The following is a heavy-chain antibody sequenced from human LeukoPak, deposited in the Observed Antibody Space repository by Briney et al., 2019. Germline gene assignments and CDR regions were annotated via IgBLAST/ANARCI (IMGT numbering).Heavy chain of an antibody. V-gene: IGHV3-21*01. Sequence: GGSLRLSCAASGFTFSSYWMSWVRQAPGKGLEWVSSISSSSSYIYYADSVKGRFTISRDNAKNSLYLQMNSLRAEDTAVYYCARSYHYYDSSGGFDYWGQGTLVTVSS. CDR1: GFTFSSYW. CDR3: ARSYHYYDSSGGFDY. CDR2: ISSSSSYI. D-gene: IGHD3-22*01. J-gene: IGHJ4*02.